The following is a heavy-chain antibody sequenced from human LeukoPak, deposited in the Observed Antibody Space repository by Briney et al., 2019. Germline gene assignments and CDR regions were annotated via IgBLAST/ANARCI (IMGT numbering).Heavy chain of an antibody. CDR3: ASTIDYYYYYMDV. CDR2: INHSGST. J-gene: IGHJ6*03. CDR1: GGSFSGYY. Sequence: SETLSLTCAVYGGSFSGYYWSWIRQPPGKGREGMGEINHSGSTNYNPSLKSRVTISVDTSKNQFSLKLSSVTAADTAVYYCASTIDYYYYYMDVWGKGTTVTVSS. D-gene: IGHD5-24*01. V-gene: IGHV4-34*01.